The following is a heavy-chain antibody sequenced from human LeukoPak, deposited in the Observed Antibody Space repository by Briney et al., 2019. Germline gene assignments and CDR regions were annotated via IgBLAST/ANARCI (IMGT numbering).Heavy chain of an antibody. Sequence: ASVKVSCKASGYTFTGYYMHWVRQAPGQGLEWMGRIIPILGIANYAQKFQGRVTITADKSTSTAYMELSSLRSEDTAVYYCARGDEDNWNYDSRFDYWGQGTLVTVSS. V-gene: IGHV1-69*04. J-gene: IGHJ4*02. D-gene: IGHD1-7*01. CDR1: GYTFTGYY. CDR2: IIPILGIA. CDR3: ARGDEDNWNYDSRFDY.